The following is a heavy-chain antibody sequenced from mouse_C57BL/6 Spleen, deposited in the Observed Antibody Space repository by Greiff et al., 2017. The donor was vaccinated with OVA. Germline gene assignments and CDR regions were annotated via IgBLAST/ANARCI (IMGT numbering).Heavy chain of an antibody. Sequence: QVQLQQSGAELVKPGASVKMSCKASGYTFTTYPIEWMKQNHGKSLEWIGNFHPYNDDTKYNEKFKGKATLTVEKSSSTVYLELSRLTSDDSAVYYCARSGSYYGSSYEDAMDYWGQGTSVTVSS. CDR2: FHPYNDDT. CDR1: GYTFTTYP. V-gene: IGHV1-47*01. D-gene: IGHD1-1*01. CDR3: ARSGSYYGSSYEDAMDY. J-gene: IGHJ4*01.